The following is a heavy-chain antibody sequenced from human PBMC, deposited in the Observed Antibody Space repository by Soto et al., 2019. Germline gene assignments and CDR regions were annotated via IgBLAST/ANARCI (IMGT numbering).Heavy chain of an antibody. CDR3: ARDHPDYGSGRDYYYYGMDV. V-gene: IGHV3-48*02. CDR1: GFTFSSYS. Sequence: QPGGSLRLSCAASGFTFSSYSMNWVRQAPGKGLEWVSYISSSSSTIYYADSVKGRFTISRDNAKNSLYLQMNSLRDEDTAVYYCARDHPDYGSGRDYYYYGMDVWGQGTTVTVSS. D-gene: IGHD3-10*01. J-gene: IGHJ6*02. CDR2: ISSSSSTI.